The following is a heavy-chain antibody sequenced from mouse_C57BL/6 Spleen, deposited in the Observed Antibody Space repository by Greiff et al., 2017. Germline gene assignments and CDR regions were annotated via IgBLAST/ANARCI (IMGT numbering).Heavy chain of an antibody. V-gene: IGHV2-2*01. Sequence: VKLVESGPGLVQPSQSLSITCTVSGFSLTSYGVHWVRQSPGKGLEWLGVIWSGGSTDYNAAFISRLSISKDNSKSQVFFKMNSLQADDTAIYYCARITGRGYYAMDYWGQGTSVTVSS. CDR3: ARITGRGYYAMDY. J-gene: IGHJ4*01. CDR2: IWSGGST. D-gene: IGHD4-1*01. CDR1: GFSLTSYG.